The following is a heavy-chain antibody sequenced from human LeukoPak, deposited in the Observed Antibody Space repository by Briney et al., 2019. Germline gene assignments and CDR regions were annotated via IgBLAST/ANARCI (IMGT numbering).Heavy chain of an antibody. D-gene: IGHD3-22*01. V-gene: IGHV3-21*01. CDR2: ISSSSSYI. CDR3: ARDQRYYYDSSGTYYFDY. CDR1: GFTFSSYS. Sequence: PGGSLRLSCAASGFTFSSYSMNWVRQAPGKGLEWVSSISSSSSYIYYADSVKGRFTISRDNAKNSLYLQMSSLRAEDTAVYYCARDQRYYYDSSGTYYFDYWGQGTLVTVSS. J-gene: IGHJ4*02.